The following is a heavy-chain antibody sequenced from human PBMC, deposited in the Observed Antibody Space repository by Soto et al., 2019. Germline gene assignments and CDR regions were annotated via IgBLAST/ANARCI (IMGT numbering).Heavy chain of an antibody. CDR1: GFNVGAFA. CDR2: ISVSDAFI. D-gene: IGHD3-3*01. V-gene: IGHV3-23*01. Sequence: GGSLRLSCAASGFNVGAFAVNWVRQAPGKGLEWVSGISVSDAFIYYADSVKGRFTISRDNSKNTLYLQMNSLRAEDTAVYYCAKSSTYYDFWSGSPVDYWGQGTLVTVSS. J-gene: IGHJ4*02. CDR3: AKSSTYYDFWSGSPVDY.